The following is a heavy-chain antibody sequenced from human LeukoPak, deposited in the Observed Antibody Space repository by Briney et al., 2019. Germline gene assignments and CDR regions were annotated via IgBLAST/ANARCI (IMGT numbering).Heavy chain of an antibody. CDR2: MNHSGST. J-gene: IGHJ4*02. Sequence: SETLSLTCAVYGGSFSGYYWSWIRQPPGKGLEWIGEMNHSGSTNYNPSLRSRVTISVDTSKNQFSLKLSSVTAADTAVYYCARGWGAAALLPDYWGQGTLVTVSS. CDR1: GGSFSGYY. V-gene: IGHV4-34*01. D-gene: IGHD6-13*01. CDR3: ARGWGAAALLPDY.